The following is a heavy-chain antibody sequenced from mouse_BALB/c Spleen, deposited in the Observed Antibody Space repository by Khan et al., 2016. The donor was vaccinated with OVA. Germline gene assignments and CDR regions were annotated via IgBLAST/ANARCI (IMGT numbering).Heavy chain of an antibody. CDR1: GYTFTIYG. Sequence: QIQLVLSGPELKKPGETVKISCKASGYTFTIYGMNWVRQAPGKGLKWMGWINTYTGETTYADDFKGRFAFSLETSASTAFLQINNLKNEDTATYVCARVGYNGTMDYWGQGTSVTVSS. V-gene: IGHV9-3-1*01. D-gene: IGHD2-14*01. J-gene: IGHJ4*01. CDR3: ARVGYNGTMDY. CDR2: INTYTGET.